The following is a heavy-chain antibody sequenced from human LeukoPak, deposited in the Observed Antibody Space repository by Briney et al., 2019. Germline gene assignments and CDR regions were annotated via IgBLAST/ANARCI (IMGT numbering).Heavy chain of an antibody. V-gene: IGHV3-23*01. Sequence: GGSLRLSCAASGLTFKRYAMTWVRQAPGKGLEWVSTISSSGGGTFYADSVKGRFTISRDNSKNTLYLQMNSLTVEDTAVYYCAKVMIAFNAFDYWGQGTLVTVSS. CDR3: AKVMIAFNAFDY. CDR2: ISSSGGGT. D-gene: IGHD3-22*01. J-gene: IGHJ4*02. CDR1: GLTFKRYA.